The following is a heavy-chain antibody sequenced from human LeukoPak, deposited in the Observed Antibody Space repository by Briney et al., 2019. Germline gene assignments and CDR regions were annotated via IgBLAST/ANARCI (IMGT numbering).Heavy chain of an antibody. V-gene: IGHV1-2*02. CDR1: GYTFTGYY. J-gene: IGHJ2*01. CDR3: ARSPDGALGGYFDL. D-gene: IGHD3-16*01. CDR2: INPDSGGT. Sequence: ASVKVSCKASGYTFTGYYMYWVRQAPGQGLEWMGWINPDSGGTKYAQKFQGRVTMTRDTSISTAYMELSRLTSDDTAVYYCARSPDGALGGYFDLWGRGTLVTVSS.